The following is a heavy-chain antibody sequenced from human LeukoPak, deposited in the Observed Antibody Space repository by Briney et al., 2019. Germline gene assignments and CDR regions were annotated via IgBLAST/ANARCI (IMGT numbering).Heavy chain of an antibody. CDR1: GGSISSYY. CDR2: IYYSGST. J-gene: IGHJ6*02. CDR3: ARTGYCSSTSCYWGLNYYYGMDV. Sequence: PSETLSLTCTGSGGSISSYYWSWIRQPPGKGLEWIGYIYYSGSTNYNPSFKSRVTISVDTSKNQFSLKLSSVTAADTAVYYCARTGYCSSTSCYWGLNYYYGMDVWGQGTTVTVSS. D-gene: IGHD2-2*03. V-gene: IGHV4-59*08.